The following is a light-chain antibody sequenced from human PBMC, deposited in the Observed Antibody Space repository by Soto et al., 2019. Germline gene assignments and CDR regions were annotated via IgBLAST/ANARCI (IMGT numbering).Light chain of an antibody. CDR2: DAS. CDR1: QSVSSC. V-gene: IGKV3-11*01. Sequence: EIVLTQSPATLSLSPGERATLSCRASQSVSSCLAWYQQKPGQTPRPLIYDASNRATGIPARFSGSGSGTDFTLTISSLEPEDFAVYYCQQRSSWPRTFGQGTKLEIK. J-gene: IGKJ2*01. CDR3: QQRSSWPRT.